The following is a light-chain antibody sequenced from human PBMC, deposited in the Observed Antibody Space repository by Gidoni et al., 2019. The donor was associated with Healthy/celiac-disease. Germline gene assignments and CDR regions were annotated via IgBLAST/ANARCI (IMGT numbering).Light chain of an antibody. J-gene: IGLJ2*01. V-gene: IGLV3-25*03. CDR1: AFPKQY. CDR3: QSADSSGTQV. Sequence: SYELTQPPSVSVSPGQTARITCSGDAFPKQYASWYQQKPGQAPVLVIYKDSERPSGIPERFSGSSSGTTVTLTISGVQAEDEADYYCQSADSSGTQVFGGGTKLTVL. CDR2: KDS.